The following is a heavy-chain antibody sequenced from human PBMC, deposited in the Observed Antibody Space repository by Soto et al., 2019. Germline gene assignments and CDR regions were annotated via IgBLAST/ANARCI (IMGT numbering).Heavy chain of an antibody. Sequence: QLQLQESGPGLVKPSETLSLTCTVSGGSISSSSYYWGWIRQPPGKGLEWIGSIYYSGSTYHNPSLKSPVTISVDTSKNQFSLKLSSVTAADTAVYYCARHTPAISISDHWGQGTLVTVSS. CDR2: IYYSGST. CDR1: GGSISSSSYY. V-gene: IGHV4-39*01. D-gene: IGHD2-15*01. CDR3: ARHTPAISISDH. J-gene: IGHJ4*02.